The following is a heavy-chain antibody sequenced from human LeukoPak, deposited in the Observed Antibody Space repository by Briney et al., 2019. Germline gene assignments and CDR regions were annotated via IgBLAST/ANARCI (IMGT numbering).Heavy chain of an antibody. V-gene: IGHV3-48*02. CDR3: ATGGF. D-gene: IGHD3-16*01. CDR2: ISPSSSAT. Sequence: PGGSLRLSCVASGFTFSSLGMNWVRQAPGKGLEWVSYISPSSSATYYADSVKGRFTSSRDNAKNSLYLQMNSLRDEDTAVYYCATGGFWGQGTLVTVSS. J-gene: IGHJ4*02. CDR1: GFTFSSLG.